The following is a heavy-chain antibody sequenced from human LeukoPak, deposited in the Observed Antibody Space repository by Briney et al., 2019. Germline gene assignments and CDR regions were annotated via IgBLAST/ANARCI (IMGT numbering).Heavy chain of an antibody. CDR2: INTNTGNP. J-gene: IGHJ3*02. V-gene: IGHV7-4-1*02. Sequence: GASVKVSCKASGYTFTSYAMNWVRQAPGRGLEWMGWINTNTGNPTYAQGFTGRFVFSLDTSVSTAYLQINSLKAEDSAVYYCASEHPSYYYGSGRRDAFDIWGQGTMVTVSS. CDR3: ASEHPSYYYGSGRRDAFDI. D-gene: IGHD3-10*01. CDR1: GYTFTSYA.